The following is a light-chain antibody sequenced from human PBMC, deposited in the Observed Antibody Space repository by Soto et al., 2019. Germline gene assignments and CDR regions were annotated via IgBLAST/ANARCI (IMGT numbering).Light chain of an antibody. CDR3: QHYGSYPPVYT. V-gene: IGKV3-20*01. J-gene: IGKJ2*01. Sequence: EIVLTQSPGTLSLSPGERATLSCRASQSVYTNYLSWYQQKPGLAPRLLIYCASRRATGIPGRFSGSGSGTDFALTISRLEPEDFAGYYCQHYGSYPPVYTFGQGTQLEIK. CDR1: QSVYTNY. CDR2: CAS.